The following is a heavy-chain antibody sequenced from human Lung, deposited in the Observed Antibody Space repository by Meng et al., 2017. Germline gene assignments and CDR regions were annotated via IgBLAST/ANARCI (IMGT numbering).Heavy chain of an antibody. D-gene: IGHD4-11*01. V-gene: IGHV4-34*01. J-gene: IGHJ4*02. CDR2: INHSGST. CDR1: GGSFSDYY. CDR3: ARGPTTMAHDFDY. Sequence: QVHITQWGEGLLKPSETLSLTCVVSGGSFSDYYWSWIRQPPGKGLEWIGEINHSGSTNYNPSLESRATISVDTSQNNLSLKLSSVTAADSAVYYCARGPTTMAHDFDYWGQGTLVTVSS.